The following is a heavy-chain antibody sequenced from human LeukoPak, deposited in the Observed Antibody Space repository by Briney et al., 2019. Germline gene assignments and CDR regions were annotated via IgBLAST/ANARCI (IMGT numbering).Heavy chain of an antibody. CDR1: GFTFSSYW. J-gene: IGHJ4*02. V-gene: IGHV3-74*01. CDR2: IHSYGSTT. Sequence: GGSLRLSCAASGFTFSSYWMHWVRQAPGKGLVWVSRIHSYGSTTSYADSVKGRFTISRDNAKNTLYLQMNSLRAEDTAVYYCARDTGLRYFDWLLSRYYFDYWGQGALVTVSS. D-gene: IGHD3-9*01. CDR3: ARDTGLRYFDWLLSRYYFDY.